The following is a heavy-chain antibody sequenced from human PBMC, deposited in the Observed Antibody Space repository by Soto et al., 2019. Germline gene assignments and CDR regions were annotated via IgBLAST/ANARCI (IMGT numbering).Heavy chain of an antibody. CDR3: AREDPTVTAYGMDV. D-gene: IGHD2-21*02. Sequence: GASVKVSCKASGYTFTGYYMHWVRQAPGQGLEWMGWINPNSGGTNYAQKFQGWVTMTRDTSISTAYMELSRLRSDDTAVYYCAREDPTVTAYGMDVWGQGTTVTVSS. V-gene: IGHV1-2*04. CDR2: INPNSGGT. J-gene: IGHJ6*02. CDR1: GYTFTGYY.